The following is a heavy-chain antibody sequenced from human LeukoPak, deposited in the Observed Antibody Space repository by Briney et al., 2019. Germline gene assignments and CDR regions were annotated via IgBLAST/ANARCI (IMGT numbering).Heavy chain of an antibody. CDR3: ARREGSGWSIDY. J-gene: IGHJ4*02. D-gene: IGHD6-19*01. V-gene: IGHV5-51*01. CDR2: IYSGDSDT. Sequence: GASLQTSCQGSGYSFSTLWLGWVRQLPGKGLEWMGIIYSGDSDTRYSPSFQGQVTISADKSITTAYLQWGSLKGSDTAMYYFARREGSGWSIDYWGQGALVTVSS. CDR1: GYSFSTLW.